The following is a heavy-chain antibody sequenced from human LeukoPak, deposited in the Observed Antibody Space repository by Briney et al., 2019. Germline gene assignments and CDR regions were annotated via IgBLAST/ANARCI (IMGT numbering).Heavy chain of an antibody. Sequence: PSETLSLTCTVSGGSISSGGYYWSWIRQPAGKGLEWIGRIYTSGSTNYNPSLKSRVTISVDTSKNQFSLKLSSVTAADTAVYYCARDEALISGAAANWYFDLWGRGTLVTVSS. CDR3: ARDEALISGAAANWYFDL. CDR1: GGSISSGGYY. J-gene: IGHJ2*01. V-gene: IGHV4-61*02. CDR2: IYTSGST. D-gene: IGHD6-13*01.